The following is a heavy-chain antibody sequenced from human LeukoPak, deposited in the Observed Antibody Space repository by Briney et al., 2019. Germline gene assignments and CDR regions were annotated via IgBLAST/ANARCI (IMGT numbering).Heavy chain of an antibody. J-gene: IGHJ6*02. V-gene: IGHV4-59*08. D-gene: IGHD4-23*01. Sequence: SETLSLTCTVSGGSISSYYWSWIRQPPGKGLEWLGYIYYSGSTNYNPSLKSRVTISVDASKNQFSLKLSSVTAADTAVYYCARQGGGNRNGMDVWGQGTTVTVSS. CDR3: ARQGGGNRNGMDV. CDR1: GGSISSYY. CDR2: IYYSGST.